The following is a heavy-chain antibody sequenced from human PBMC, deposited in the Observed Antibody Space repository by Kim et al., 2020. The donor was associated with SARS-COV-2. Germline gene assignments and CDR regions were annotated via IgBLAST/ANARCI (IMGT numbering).Heavy chain of an antibody. V-gene: IGHV3-23*01. CDR3: AKALRGGDILPGGAFDI. CDR2: ISGSGGST. J-gene: IGHJ3*02. CDR1: GFTFSSYA. Sequence: GGSLRLSCAASGFTFSSYAMSWVRQAPGKGLEWVSAISGSGGSTYYADSVKGRFTISRDNSKNTLYLQMNSLRAEDTAVYYCAKALRGGDILPGGAFDIWGQGTMVTVSS. D-gene: IGHD3-9*01.